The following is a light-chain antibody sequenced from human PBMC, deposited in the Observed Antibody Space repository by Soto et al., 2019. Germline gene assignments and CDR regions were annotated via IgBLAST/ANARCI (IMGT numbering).Light chain of an antibody. CDR1: NSDVGGHNY. CDR3: DSYTANNVL. J-gene: IGLJ2*01. V-gene: IGLV2-14*01. Sequence: QSALTQPASVSGSPGQSITISCAGTNSDVGGHNYVSWYQHHPGRAPTLLLYEVSNRPSGVSSRFSGSKSGDTASLTISGLQAEDEADYYCDSYTANNVLFGGGTQLTVL. CDR2: EVS.